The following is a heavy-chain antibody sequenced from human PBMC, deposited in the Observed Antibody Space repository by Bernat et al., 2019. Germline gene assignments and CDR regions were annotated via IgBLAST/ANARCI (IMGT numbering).Heavy chain of an antibody. V-gene: IGHV3-23*01. Sequence: EVQLLESGGGLVQPGGSLRLSCAASGFTFSSYAMSWVRQAPGKGLEWVSAISGSGGSTYYADSVKGRFTISRDNSKNTLYLQMNSLRAEETAVYYCAKDHETTMVQGVIIVWYFDLWGSGTLVTVSS. CDR1: GFTFSSYA. D-gene: IGHD3-10*01. J-gene: IGHJ2*01. CDR2: ISGSGGST. CDR3: AKDHETTMVQGVIIVWYFDL.